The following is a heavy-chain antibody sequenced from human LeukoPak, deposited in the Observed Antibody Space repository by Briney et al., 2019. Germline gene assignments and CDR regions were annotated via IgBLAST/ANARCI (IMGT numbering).Heavy chain of an antibody. CDR1: GFTVSSNY. V-gene: IGHV3-53*01. Sequence: GGSLRLSCAASGFTVSSNYMSWVRQAPGKGLGWVSVIYSGGSTYYADSVKGRFTISRDNSKNTLYLQMNSLRAEDTAVYYCARDGTISTDAFDIWGQGTMVTVSS. CDR3: ARDGTISTDAFDI. CDR2: IYSGGST. J-gene: IGHJ3*02. D-gene: IGHD3-3*01.